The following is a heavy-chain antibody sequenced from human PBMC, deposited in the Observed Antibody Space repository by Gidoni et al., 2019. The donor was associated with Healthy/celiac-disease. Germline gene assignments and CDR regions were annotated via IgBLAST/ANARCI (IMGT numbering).Heavy chain of an antibody. CDR3: ARVIGWDYYDSSGYPFAEYFQH. V-gene: IGHV1-69*01. J-gene: IGHJ1*01. Sequence: QVQLVQSGAEVKKPGSSVQVSCKASGGTFSSYAISWVRQAPGQGLEWMGGIIPIFGTANYAQKFQGRVTITADESTSTAYMELSSLRSEDTAVYYCARVIGWDYYDSSGYPFAEYFQHWGQGTLVTVSS. CDR2: IIPIFGTA. CDR1: GGTFSSYA. D-gene: IGHD3-22*01.